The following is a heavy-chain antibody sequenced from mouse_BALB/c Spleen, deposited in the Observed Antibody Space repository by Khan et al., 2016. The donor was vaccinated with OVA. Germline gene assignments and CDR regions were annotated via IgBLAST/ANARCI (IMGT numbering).Heavy chain of an antibody. Sequence: VQLMQSGAELVKPGASVKLSCTASGFTFKDTYMHWVQQRPEQGLEWIGRIDPANGHTKYDPKFQGRSTISSDTSSTTAYLQLSSLTSEDTAVDYCARNGNYLYARDYLGQGTSGTVSS. V-gene: IGHV14-3*02. D-gene: IGHD2-1*01. CDR2: IDPANGHT. CDR3: ARNGNYLYARDY. J-gene: IGHJ4*01. CDR1: GFTFKDTY.